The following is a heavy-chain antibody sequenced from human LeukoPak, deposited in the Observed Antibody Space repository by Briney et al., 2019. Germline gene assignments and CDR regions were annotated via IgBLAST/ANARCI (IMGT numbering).Heavy chain of an antibody. CDR3: ARGIVVVPAAMDYYYMDV. D-gene: IGHD2-2*01. CDR1: GGTFSSYA. J-gene: IGHJ6*03. CDR2: IIPIFGTA. Sequence: SVKVSCKASGGTFSSYAISWVRQAPGQGLEWMGGIIPIFGTANYAQKLQSRVTMTTDTSTSTAYMELRSLRSDDTAVYYCARGIVVVPAAMDYYYMDVWGKGTTVTVSS. V-gene: IGHV1-69*05.